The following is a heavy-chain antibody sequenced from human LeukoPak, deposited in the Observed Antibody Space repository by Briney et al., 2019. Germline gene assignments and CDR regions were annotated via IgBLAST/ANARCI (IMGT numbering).Heavy chain of an antibody. D-gene: IGHD2-21*02. Sequence: PGRSLRLSCAASGFTFSSYAMHWVRQAPGKGLEWVAVISYDGSNKYYADSVKGRFTISRDNSKNTLYLQMNSLRAEDTAVYYCAKDRCGGDCYHQFDYWGQGTLVTVSS. CDR1: GFTFSSYA. V-gene: IGHV3-30*04. CDR2: ISYDGSNK. J-gene: IGHJ4*02. CDR3: AKDRCGGDCYHQFDY.